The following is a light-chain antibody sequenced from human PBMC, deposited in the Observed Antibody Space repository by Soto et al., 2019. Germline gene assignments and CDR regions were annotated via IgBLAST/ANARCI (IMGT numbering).Light chain of an antibody. V-gene: IGKV1-5*01. CDR3: QQYNTYSSLT. CDR1: QSISSW. CDR2: DAS. J-gene: IGKJ4*01. Sequence: DIQMTQSPSTLSASVGDRVTTTCRASQSISSWLAWYQQKLGRAPRLLIYDASSLESGVPSRFSGSGYGTEFTLTISSLQPDDFATYYCQQYNTYSSLTFGGGTKVDIK.